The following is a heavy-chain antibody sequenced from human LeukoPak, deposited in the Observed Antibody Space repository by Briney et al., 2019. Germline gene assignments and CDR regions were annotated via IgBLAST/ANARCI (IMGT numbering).Heavy chain of an antibody. CDR2: IYTSGST. CDR1: GGSISSGGYY. Sequence: PSETLSLTCAVSGGSISSGGYYWSWIRQPAGKGLEWIGRIYTSGSTNYNPSLKSRVTMSVDTSKNQFSLKLSSVTAADTAVYYCARDPPVRRSGHSDYFDYWRQGTLVTVSS. D-gene: IGHD2-15*01. CDR3: ARDPPVRRSGHSDYFDY. V-gene: IGHV4-61*02. J-gene: IGHJ4*02.